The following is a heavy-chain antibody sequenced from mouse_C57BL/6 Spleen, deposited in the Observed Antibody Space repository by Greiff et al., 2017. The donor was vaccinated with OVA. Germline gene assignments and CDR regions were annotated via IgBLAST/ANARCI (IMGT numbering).Heavy chain of an antibody. CDR3: ARATVVAPLAY. Sequence: EVKLQESGGGLVKPGGSLKLSCAASGFTFSSYAMSWVRQTPEKRLEWVATISDGGSYTYYPDNVKGRFTISRDNAKNNLYLQMSHLKSEDTAMYYCARATVVAPLAYWGQGTLVTVSA. J-gene: IGHJ3*01. V-gene: IGHV5-4*03. CDR2: ISDGGSYT. D-gene: IGHD1-1*01. CDR1: GFTFSSYA.